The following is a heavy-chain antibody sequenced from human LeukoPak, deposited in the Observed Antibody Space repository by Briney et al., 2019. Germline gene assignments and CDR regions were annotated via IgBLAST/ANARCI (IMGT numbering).Heavy chain of an antibody. CDR1: GFTFSSYG. Sequence: GGSLRLSCAASGFTFSSYGMHWVRQVPGKGLEWVAFIRYDGSNKFYADSVKGRFTISRDNSKNTLYLQMNSLRAEDTAVYYCAKDGRDSIYYYYYMDVWGKGTTVTVSS. D-gene: IGHD4-11*01. V-gene: IGHV3-30*02. CDR3: AKDGRDSIYYYYYMDV. J-gene: IGHJ6*03. CDR2: IRYDGSNK.